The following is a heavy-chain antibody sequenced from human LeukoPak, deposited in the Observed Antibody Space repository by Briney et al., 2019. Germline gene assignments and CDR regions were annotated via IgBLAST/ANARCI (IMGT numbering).Heavy chain of an antibody. Sequence: TGESLKISCKGSGYSFTSYWIGWVRQMPGKGLEWMGIIYPGDSDTRYSPSFQGQVTISADKFISTAYLQWSSLKASDTAMYYCARLIAVAANWFDPWGQGTLVTVSS. CDR1: GYSFTSYW. CDR3: ARLIAVAANWFDP. J-gene: IGHJ5*02. V-gene: IGHV5-51*01. D-gene: IGHD6-19*01. CDR2: IYPGDSDT.